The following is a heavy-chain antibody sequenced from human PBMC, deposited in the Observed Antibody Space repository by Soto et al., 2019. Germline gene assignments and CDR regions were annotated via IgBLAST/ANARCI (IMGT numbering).Heavy chain of an antibody. Sequence: QVQLVQSGAEVKKPGASVKVSCKASGYTFTGYYMHWVRQAPGQGLEWMGWINPNSGGTNYAQKFQGWVTMTRDTSISTAYMELSRLRSDDTAVYYCARDSSPYYYGSGSPNYYGMDVWGQGTTVTVSS. V-gene: IGHV1-2*04. CDR3: ARDSSPYYYGSGSPNYYGMDV. D-gene: IGHD3-10*01. CDR2: INPNSGGT. CDR1: GYTFTGYY. J-gene: IGHJ6*02.